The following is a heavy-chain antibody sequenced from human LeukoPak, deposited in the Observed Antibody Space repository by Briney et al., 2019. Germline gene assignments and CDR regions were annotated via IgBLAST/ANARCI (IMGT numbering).Heavy chain of an antibody. CDR3: AREYPGYCSGGSCRGLDY. Sequence: ASVKVFCKASGYTFTSYGISWVRQAPGQGLGWMGWISAYNGNTNYAQKLQGRVTMTTDTSTSTAYMELRSLRSDDTAVYYCAREYPGYCSGGSCRGLDYWGQGTLVTVSS. J-gene: IGHJ4*02. D-gene: IGHD2-15*01. CDR1: GYTFTSYG. V-gene: IGHV1-18*04. CDR2: ISAYNGNT.